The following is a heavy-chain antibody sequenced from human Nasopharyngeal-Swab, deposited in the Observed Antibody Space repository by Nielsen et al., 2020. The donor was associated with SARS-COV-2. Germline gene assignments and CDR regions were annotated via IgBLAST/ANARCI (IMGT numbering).Heavy chain of an antibody. D-gene: IGHD1-26*01. Sequence: SETLSLTCSVSGVSISSSNYYWGWIRQPPGKGLEWIAGLYYSGFTYYNPSLKSRVTISVDTSKNQISLKLSSVTAADTAVYYCARRTEYRASYYLGGYFDYWGQGTLVTIS. CDR1: GVSISSSNYY. J-gene: IGHJ4*02. CDR2: LYYSGFT. V-gene: IGHV4-39*01. CDR3: ARRTEYRASYYLGGYFDY.